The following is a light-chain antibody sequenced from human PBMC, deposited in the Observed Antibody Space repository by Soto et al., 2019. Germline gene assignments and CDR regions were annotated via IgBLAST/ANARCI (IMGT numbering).Light chain of an antibody. J-gene: IGKJ3*01. CDR2: DAS. CDR1: QSVSTY. Sequence: DIGLTQSPAPLSLSPGERATLSCRASQSVSTYLAWYQQKPGQAPRLLIYDASNGATGIPARFSGSGSGTDFTLTISSLEPEVLAVYYCQQRYNWPPTVGPETKVDI. V-gene: IGKV3-11*01. CDR3: QQRYNWPPT.